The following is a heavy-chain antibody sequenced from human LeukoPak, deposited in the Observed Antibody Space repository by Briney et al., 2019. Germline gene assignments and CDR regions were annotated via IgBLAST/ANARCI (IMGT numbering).Heavy chain of an antibody. CDR3: ARAGYGDPHFDF. Sequence: GGSLRLSCAASGFTFSNDGMHWVRQAPGKGVEWVAAIWYDGSNKYYGDSVKGRFTICRDNSKNTLYLQMNSLRAEDTAAYYCARAGYGDPHFDFWGQGTLVTVSS. V-gene: IGHV3-33*01. D-gene: IGHD4-17*01. CDR1: GFTFSNDG. CDR2: IWYDGSNK. J-gene: IGHJ4*02.